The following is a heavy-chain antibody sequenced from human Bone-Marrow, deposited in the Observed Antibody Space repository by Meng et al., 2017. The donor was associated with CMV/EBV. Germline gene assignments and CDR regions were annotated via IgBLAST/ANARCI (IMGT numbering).Heavy chain of an antibody. Sequence: ASVKVSCKASGYTFTSYGFSWVRQAPGQGLECMGWISASHGNTNYAQKFQGRVTMTTDTSTSTAYMELRNLRSDGTAVYYCARNEDIPQHYYYYGMDVWGQGTTVTASS. CDR3: ARNEDIPQHYYYYGMDV. CDR1: GYTFTSYG. CDR2: ISASHGNT. J-gene: IGHJ6*02. D-gene: IGHD2-15*01. V-gene: IGHV1-18*01.